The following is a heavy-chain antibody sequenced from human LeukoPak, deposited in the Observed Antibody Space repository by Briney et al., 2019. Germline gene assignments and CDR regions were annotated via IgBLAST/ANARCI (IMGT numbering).Heavy chain of an antibody. CDR3: ARDRDCSGGSCYGILDY. CDR2: IWYDGSNK. V-gene: IGHV3-33*01. Sequence: GGSLRLSCAASGFTFSSYGMHWVRQAPGKGLEWVAVIWYDGSNKYYADSVKGRLTISGDNSKNTLYLQMNSLRAEDTAVYYCARDRDCSGGSCYGILDYWGQGTLVTVSS. CDR1: GFTFSSYG. J-gene: IGHJ4*02. D-gene: IGHD2-15*01.